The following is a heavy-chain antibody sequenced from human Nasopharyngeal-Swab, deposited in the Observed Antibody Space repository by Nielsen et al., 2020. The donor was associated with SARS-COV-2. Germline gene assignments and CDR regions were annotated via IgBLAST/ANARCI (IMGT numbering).Heavy chain of an antibody. J-gene: IGHJ6*03. D-gene: IGHD2-2*01. CDR3: ARAAKGYCSSTSCYSIPEYYYYYMDV. CDR2: INPNSGGT. V-gene: IGHV1-2*04. Sequence: WVRQAPGQGLEWMGWINPNSGGTNYAQKFQGWVTMTRDTSISTAYMELSRLRSDDTAAYYCARAAKGYCSSTSCYSIPEYYYYYMDVGGKGTTVTV.